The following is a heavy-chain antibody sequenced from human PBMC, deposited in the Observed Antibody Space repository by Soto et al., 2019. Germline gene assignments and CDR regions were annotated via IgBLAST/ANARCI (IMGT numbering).Heavy chain of an antibody. CDR3: ARRDTSSFLRYIDT. CDR2: IVPNVGTT. CDR1: GGTLSSFITYP. D-gene: IGHD2-2*01. V-gene: IGHV1-69*06. J-gene: IGHJ4*02. Sequence: QVQLVQSGPEVKKPGSSVKVSCKTSGGTLSSFITYPINWVRQAPGQGPEWLGGIVPNVGTTNYAQRLQGRVKINTKKSTVTSYMELNNLKSDDTALHYCARRDTSSFLRYIDTWGQGTLVTVS.